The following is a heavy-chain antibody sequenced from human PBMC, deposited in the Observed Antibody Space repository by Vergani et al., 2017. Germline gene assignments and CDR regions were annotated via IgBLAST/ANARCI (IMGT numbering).Heavy chain of an antibody. Sequence: QVQLVESGGGVVQPGRSLRLSCAASGFTFSSYAMHWVRQAPGKGLEWVAVISYDGINKYYADSVKGRFTISRYNSKNTLYLQMNSLRAEDTAVYYCARDDGGYNFDYWGQGTLVTVSS. CDR1: GFTFSSYA. V-gene: IGHV3-30-3*01. CDR2: ISYDGINK. D-gene: IGHD5-24*01. CDR3: ARDDGGYNFDY. J-gene: IGHJ4*02.